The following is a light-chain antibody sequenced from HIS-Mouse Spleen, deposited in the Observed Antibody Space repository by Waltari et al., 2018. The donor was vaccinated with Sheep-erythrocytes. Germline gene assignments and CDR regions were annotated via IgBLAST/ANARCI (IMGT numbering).Light chain of an antibody. V-gene: IGLV2-23*01. Sequence: QSALTQPASVSGSPGQSITISCTGTSSDVGSYNLVSWYQQHPGKAPKLMSYEGSKRPSGVFNRLSGSKSGNTASLTISGLQAEDEADYYCCSYAGSSTYVVFGGGTKLTVL. CDR2: EGS. CDR3: CSYAGSSTYVV. CDR1: SSDVGSYNL. J-gene: IGLJ2*01.